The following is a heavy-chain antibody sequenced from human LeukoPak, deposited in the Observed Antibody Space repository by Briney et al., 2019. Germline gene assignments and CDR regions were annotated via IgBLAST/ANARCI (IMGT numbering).Heavy chain of an antibody. J-gene: IGHJ3*02. V-gene: IGHV4-39*07. CDR1: GGSISSSNFY. D-gene: IGHD2-21*01. CDR2: IYYSGST. CDR3: ARDALGDLDAFDI. Sequence: SETLSLTCTVPGGSISSSNFYWGWIRQPPGKGLEWIGSIYYSGSTYYNPSLKSRVTISADTSKNQFSLKLSSVTAADTAVYYCARDALGDLDAFDIWGQGTMVTVSS.